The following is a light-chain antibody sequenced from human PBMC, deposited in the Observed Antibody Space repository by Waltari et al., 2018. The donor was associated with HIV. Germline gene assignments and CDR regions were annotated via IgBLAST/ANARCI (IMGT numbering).Light chain of an antibody. CDR3: AAWDDSLNGHWV. V-gene: IGLV1-44*01. J-gene: IGLJ3*02. CDR1: SSTRGRNT. CDR2: SNT. Sequence: QSVLTQPPSASGTPGQRVTIPCSGSSSTRGRNTVNWYQQLPGTAPKLLIYSNTQRPSGVPDRFSGSKSGTSASLAISGLQSEDEADYYCAAWDDSLNGHWVFGGGTKLTVL.